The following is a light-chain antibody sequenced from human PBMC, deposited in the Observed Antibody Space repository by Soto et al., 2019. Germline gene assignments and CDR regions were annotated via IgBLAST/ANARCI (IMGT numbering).Light chain of an antibody. CDR3: QSYGSSLSSAV. CDR2: GNI. CDR1: SSNIGAGYD. Sequence: QPVLTQPPSVSGAPGPRVNISCTVSSSNIGAGYDVHWYQQLPGTAHKLLIYGNINRPSGVPDRFSGSKSGTAASLAITGLLASDEADYYCQSYGSSLSSAVFGGGTQLTVL. J-gene: IGLJ7*01. V-gene: IGLV1-40*01.